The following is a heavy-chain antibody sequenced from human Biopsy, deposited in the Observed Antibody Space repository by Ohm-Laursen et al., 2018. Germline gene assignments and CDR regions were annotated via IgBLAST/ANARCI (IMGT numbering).Heavy chain of an antibody. CDR1: GDSISTDY. CDR2: IYYSGST. D-gene: IGHD2/OR15-2a*01. V-gene: IGHV4-59*12. J-gene: IGHJ6*02. Sequence: SQTLSLTCTVSGDSISTDYWSWILRTPGQGLEWIGDIYYSGSTNCNPYLKIRVTISVYTTKNQFSLRLNSVTAADTAVYYRARATNSTGWPYYFFYGMDVWGQGTTVTVSS. CDR3: ARATNSTGWPYYFFYGMDV.